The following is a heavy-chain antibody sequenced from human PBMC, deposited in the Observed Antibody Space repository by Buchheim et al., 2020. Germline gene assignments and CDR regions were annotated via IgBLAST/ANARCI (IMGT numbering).Heavy chain of an antibody. V-gene: IGHV4-39*01. Sequence: QLQLQESGPGLVKPSETLSLTCSVSGGSVTSSNYYWGWIRQPPGKGLEWIGSVYYSGNAYYNPSFRSRVTISVDTSKNHFSLRLTAVTATDTAVYYCARHFSRLRDGNTGYYYPDWFDPWGQGAL. CDR1: GGSVTSSNYY. D-gene: IGHD3-22*01. CDR3: ARHFSRLRDGNTGYYYPDWFDP. J-gene: IGHJ5*02. CDR2: VYYSGNA.